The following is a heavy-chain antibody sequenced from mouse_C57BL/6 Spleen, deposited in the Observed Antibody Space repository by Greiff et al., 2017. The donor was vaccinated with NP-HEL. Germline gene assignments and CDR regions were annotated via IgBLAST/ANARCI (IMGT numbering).Heavy chain of an antibody. CDR3: ARGVGHYFDY. V-gene: IGHV1-66*01. D-gene: IGHD1-1*01. CDR2: IYPGSGNT. J-gene: IGHJ2*01. CDR1: GYSFTSYY. Sequence: VQLQESGPELVKPGASVKISCKASGYSFTSYYIHWVKQRPGQGLEWIGWIYPGSGNTKYNEKFKGKATLTADTSSSTAYMQLSSLTSEDSAVYYCARGVGHYFDYWGQGTTLTVSS.